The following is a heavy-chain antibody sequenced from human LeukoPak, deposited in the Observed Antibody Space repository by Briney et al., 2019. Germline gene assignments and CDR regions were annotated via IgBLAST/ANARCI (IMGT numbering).Heavy chain of an antibody. CDR3: AKSSSYYDSSGYLYYFDY. J-gene: IGHJ4*02. V-gene: IGHV3-23*01. D-gene: IGHD3-22*01. Sequence: AASGFTFSSYAMNWVRQAPGQXLEXXXXXXXSGGDTYYADSVKGRFTISRDNSKNTLYLQMNSLRAEDTAVYYCAKSSSYYDSSGYLYYFDYWGQGTLVTVSS. CDR2: XXXSGGDT. CDR1: GFTFSSYA.